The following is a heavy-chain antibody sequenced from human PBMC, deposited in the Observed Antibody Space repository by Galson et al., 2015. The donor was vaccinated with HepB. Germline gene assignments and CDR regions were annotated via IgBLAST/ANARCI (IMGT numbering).Heavy chain of an antibody. J-gene: IGHJ4*02. CDR2: INPNSGGT. CDR1: GYTFTGYY. D-gene: IGHD2-8*02. Sequence: SVKVSCKASGYTFTGYYMHWVRQAPGQGLKWMGWINPNSGGTNYAQKFQGWVTMTRDTSISTAYMELSKLRSDDTAVYYCARAYWPKIYYFDYWGQGTLVTVSS. CDR3: ARAYWPKIYYFDY. V-gene: IGHV1-2*04.